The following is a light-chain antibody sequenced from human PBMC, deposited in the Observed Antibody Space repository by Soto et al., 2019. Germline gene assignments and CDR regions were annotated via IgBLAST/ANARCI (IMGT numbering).Light chain of an antibody. CDR3: AAWDDSLNKV. Sequence: QSVLTQPPSASRTPGQRVTISCSGSSSNIGSNTVNWYQQLPGTAPKLLIYSNNQRPSGVPDRFSGSKSGTSASLAISGLQSEDEADYYCAAWDDSLNKVFGTGTKVTVL. V-gene: IGLV1-44*01. CDR1: SSNIGSNT. CDR2: SNN. J-gene: IGLJ1*01.